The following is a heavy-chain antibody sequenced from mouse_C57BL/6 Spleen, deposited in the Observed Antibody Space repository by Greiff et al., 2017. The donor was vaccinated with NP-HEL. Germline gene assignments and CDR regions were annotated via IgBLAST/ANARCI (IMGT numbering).Heavy chain of an antibody. V-gene: IGHV1-63*01. CDR3: ARSNSVFGFDY. CDR1: GYTFTNYW. CDR2: IYPGGGYT. J-gene: IGHJ2*01. Sequence: VQLQQSGAELVRPGPSVKMSCKASGYTFTNYWIGWAKQRPGHGLEWIGDIYPGGGYTNYNEKFKGKATLTADTSSSTAYMQFSSLTSEDSAIYYCARSNSVFGFDYWGQGTTLTVSS.